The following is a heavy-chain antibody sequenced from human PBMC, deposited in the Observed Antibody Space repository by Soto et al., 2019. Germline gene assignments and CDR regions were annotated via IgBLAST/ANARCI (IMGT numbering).Heavy chain of an antibody. D-gene: IGHD2-2*02. CDR3: AREGLGYCSSTSCHRSYYYYGMDV. V-gene: IGHV1-46*01. CDR2: INPSGGST. CDR1: GYTFTSYY. Sequence: ASVKVSFKASGYTFTSYYMHWLRQAPGQGLEWMGIINPSGGSTSYAQKFQGRVTMTRDTSTSTVYMELSSLRSEDTAVYYCAREGLGYCSSTSCHRSYYYYGMDVWGQGTTVTVSS. J-gene: IGHJ6*02.